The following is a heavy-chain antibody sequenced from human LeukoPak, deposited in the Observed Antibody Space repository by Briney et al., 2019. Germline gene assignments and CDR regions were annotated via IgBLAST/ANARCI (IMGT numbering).Heavy chain of an antibody. V-gene: IGHV4-39*07. CDR1: SDSISNSAYH. D-gene: IGHD1-7*01. CDR2: IYYSRGT. J-gene: IGHJ6*02. CDR3: ARDNWNYGSSMDV. Sequence: SETLSLTCTVSSDSISNSAYHWGWIRQPPGRGLEWIGSIYYSRGTYYNPSLKNRVTISVDTSKNQFSLKLSSVIAADTAVYYCARDNWNYGSSMDVWGQGTTVTVSS.